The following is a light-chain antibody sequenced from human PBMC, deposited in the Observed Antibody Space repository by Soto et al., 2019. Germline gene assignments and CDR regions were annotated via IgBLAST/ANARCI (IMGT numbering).Light chain of an antibody. CDR3: QQYNNWPPTWT. Sequence: EIVMTQYPATLSVSSGERTTLSCRSSQSVSSNVAWYQQKPVQAPRLLIYAVSTRATGIPARFSGSGSGTEFTLTISSLQSEDFAVYYCQQYNNWPPTWTFGQGTKVEIK. CDR2: AVS. J-gene: IGKJ1*01. V-gene: IGKV3-15*01. CDR1: QSVSSN.